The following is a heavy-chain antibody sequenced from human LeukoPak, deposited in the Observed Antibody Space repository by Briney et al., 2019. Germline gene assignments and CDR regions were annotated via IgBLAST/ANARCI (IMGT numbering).Heavy chain of an antibody. CDR1: GGSISSGSYY. CDR2: IYTSGST. V-gene: IGHV4-61*02. Sequence: SQTLSLTCTVSGGSISSGSYYWSWIRQPAGKGLEWIGRIYTSGSTNYNPSLKSRVTISVDTSKNQFSLKLSSVTAADTAVYYCARANFGYCSSTSCLGAFDIWGQGTMVTVSS. J-gene: IGHJ3*02. D-gene: IGHD2-2*01. CDR3: ARANFGYCSSTSCLGAFDI.